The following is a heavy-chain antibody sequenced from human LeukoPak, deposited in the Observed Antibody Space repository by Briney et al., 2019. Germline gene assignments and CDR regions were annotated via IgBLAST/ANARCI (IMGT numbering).Heavy chain of an antibody. V-gene: IGHV4-34*01. Sequence: SETLSLTCAVYGGSFSGYYWSWIRQPPGKGLEWIGEINHSGSTNYNPSLKSRVTISVDTSKNQFSLKLSSVTAADTAVYYCAKDPYSSGRAGGVYWGQGTLVTVSS. CDR1: GGSFSGYY. CDR3: AKDPYSSGRAGGVY. D-gene: IGHD6-19*01. CDR2: INHSGST. J-gene: IGHJ4*02.